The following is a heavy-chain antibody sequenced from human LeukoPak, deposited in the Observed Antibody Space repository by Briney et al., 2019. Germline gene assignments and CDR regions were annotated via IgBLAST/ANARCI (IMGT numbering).Heavy chain of an antibody. CDR2: ISSNSSYI. D-gene: IGHD3-22*01. V-gene: IGHV3-21*01. CDR1: GFTFSSYS. Sequence: MPGGSLRLSCAASGFTFSSYSMNWVRQAPGKGLEWVSSISSNSSYIYYADSVKGRFTISRDNAKNSLYLQMNSLRAEDTAVYYCARDPGYYDSSGYHGYWGQGTLVTVSS. J-gene: IGHJ4*02. CDR3: ARDPGYYDSSGYHGY.